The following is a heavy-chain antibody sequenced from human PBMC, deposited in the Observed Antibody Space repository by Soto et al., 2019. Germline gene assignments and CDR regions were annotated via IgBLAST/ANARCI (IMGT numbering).Heavy chain of an antibody. CDR2: TYYTGTT. V-gene: IGHV4-31*03. Sequence: QVQLQESGPGLVQPSQTLSLTCTVSGDPISSGGYFWTWIRQHPGKGLEWIGNTYYTGTTYYNPSPKSRVSISVDTSKNQFSLKLTSVTAADTAIYYCARDRVRRDNKPYGMDVWGQGTTVTVSS. D-gene: IGHD2-21*01. J-gene: IGHJ6*02. CDR1: GDPISSGGYF. CDR3: ARDRVRRDNKPYGMDV.